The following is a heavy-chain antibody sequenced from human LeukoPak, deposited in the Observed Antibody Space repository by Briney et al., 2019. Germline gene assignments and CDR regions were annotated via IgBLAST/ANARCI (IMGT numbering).Heavy chain of an antibody. CDR1: GFTFSSYG. J-gene: IGHJ4*02. D-gene: IGHD3-22*01. Sequence: GGSLRLSCAASGFTFSSYGMHWVHQAPGKGLEWVAVIWYDGSNKYYADSVKGRFTISRDNAKNSLYLQMNSLRAEDTAVYYCARSTSYDSSGYPNYWGQGTLVTVSS. CDR2: IWYDGSNK. V-gene: IGHV3-33*01. CDR3: ARSTSYDSSGYPNY.